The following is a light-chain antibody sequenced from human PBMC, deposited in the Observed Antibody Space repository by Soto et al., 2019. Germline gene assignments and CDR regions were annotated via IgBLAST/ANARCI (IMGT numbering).Light chain of an antibody. CDR3: QHYLNYPIT. J-gene: IGKJ5*01. V-gene: IGKV1-8*01. CDR1: QDIGSV. Sequence: AIRMTQSPSSLSASIGDPVTITCRASQDIGSVLAWYQQKPGTAPKVLIPGASDLHGGVPSRFSGSGSRTDFTLTITHLQSEDFATYYCQHYLNYPITFGQGTRLEIK. CDR2: GAS.